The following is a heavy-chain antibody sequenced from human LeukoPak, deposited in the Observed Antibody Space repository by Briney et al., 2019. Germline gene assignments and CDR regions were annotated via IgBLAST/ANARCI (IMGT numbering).Heavy chain of an antibody. V-gene: IGHV1-46*01. CDR1: GYTFTSYY. Sequence: WASVKVSCKASGYTFTSYYMHWVRQAPGQGLEWMGIINPSGGSTSYAQKFQGRVTMTRDTSTSTVYMELSNLRSGDTAVYYCATPGKEYSSGPHDAFDIWGQGIMVTVSS. CDR3: ATPGKEYSSGPHDAFDI. CDR2: INPSGGST. J-gene: IGHJ3*02. D-gene: IGHD6-19*01.